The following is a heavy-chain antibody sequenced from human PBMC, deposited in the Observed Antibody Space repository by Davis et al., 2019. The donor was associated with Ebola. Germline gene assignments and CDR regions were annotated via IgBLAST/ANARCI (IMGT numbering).Heavy chain of an antibody. Sequence: GESLKISCAASGFTFSSYSMNWVRQAPGKGLEWVSYISSSGSTIYYADSVKGRFTISRDNAKNSLYLQMNSLRAEDTAVYYCARDSRGYYYYYYGMDVWGQGTTVTVSS. CDR3: ARDSRGYYYYYYGMDV. V-gene: IGHV3-48*04. J-gene: IGHJ6*02. CDR2: ISSSGSTI. CDR1: GFTFSSYS. D-gene: IGHD6-13*01.